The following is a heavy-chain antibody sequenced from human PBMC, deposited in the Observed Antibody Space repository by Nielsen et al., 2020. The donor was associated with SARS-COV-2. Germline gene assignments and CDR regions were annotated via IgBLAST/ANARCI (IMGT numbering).Heavy chain of an antibody. Sequence: SETLSLTCAVSGVSVTSHNWWSWVRQPPGKGLGWTGEIYHGGSANYSPSLKSRVTISVDTSRNQFSLKLTSVTAADTAVYYCARGSDEGLALWGQGTLVTVSS. CDR3: ARGSDEGLAL. D-gene: IGHD3-3*01. CDR2: IYHGGSA. V-gene: IGHV4/OR15-8*01. CDR1: GVSVTSHNW. J-gene: IGHJ4*02.